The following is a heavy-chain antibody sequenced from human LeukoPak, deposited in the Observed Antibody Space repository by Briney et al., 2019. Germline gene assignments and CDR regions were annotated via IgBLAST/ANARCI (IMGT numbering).Heavy chain of an antibody. CDR1: GYTFTGYY. J-gene: IGHJ3*02. CDR2: INPNSGGT. D-gene: IGHD2-2*01. CDR3: ARMFGCSSTSCYFSAFDI. V-gene: IGHV1-2*02. Sequence: ASVKVSCKASGYTFTGYYMHWVRQAPGQGLEWMGWINPNSGGTNYAQKFQGRVTMTRDTSISTAYMELSRLRSDDTAVYYCARMFGCSSTSCYFSAFDIWGQGTMVTVSS.